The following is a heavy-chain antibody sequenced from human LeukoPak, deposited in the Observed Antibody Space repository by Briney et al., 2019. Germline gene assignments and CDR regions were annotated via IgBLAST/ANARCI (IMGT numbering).Heavy chain of an antibody. CDR1: GGSISSGSYY. Sequence: SQTLSLTCTVSGGSISSGSYYWSWIRQPPGKGLEWIGYIYYSGSTNYNPSLKSRVTISVDTSKNQFSLKLSSVTAADTAVYYCARASGYSYGSDWFDPWGQGTLVTVSS. CDR3: ARASGYSYGSDWFDP. J-gene: IGHJ5*02. D-gene: IGHD5-18*01. CDR2: IYYSGST. V-gene: IGHV4-61*01.